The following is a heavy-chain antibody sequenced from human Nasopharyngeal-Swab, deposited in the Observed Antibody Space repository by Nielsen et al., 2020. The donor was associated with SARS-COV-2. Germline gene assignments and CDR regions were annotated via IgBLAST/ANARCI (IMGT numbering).Heavy chain of an antibody. CDR3: GRDTRTKWTVTTDYFYGLDV. Sequence: GESLKISCAASQFTFSNYLMYWVRQPPGKGLDWVAAISYDGINKYYADSVRGRFTISRDNSKNTLYVQMNSLRSDDTAVYYCGRDTRTKWTVTTDYFYGLDVWGKGTTVTVSS. CDR2: ISYDGINK. D-gene: IGHD1-14*01. J-gene: IGHJ6*04. CDR1: QFTFSNYL. V-gene: IGHV3-30*03.